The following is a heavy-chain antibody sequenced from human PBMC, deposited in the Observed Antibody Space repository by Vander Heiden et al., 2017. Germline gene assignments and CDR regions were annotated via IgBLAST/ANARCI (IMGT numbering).Heavy chain of an antibody. Sequence: EAQLLESGGGLVQPGGSLKLSCAAPGFTFSSYAMSWVRQAPGKGLEWVSAISGSGGSTYYADSVKGRFTISRDNSKNTLYLQMNSLRAEDTAVYYCAKVCEGAPNWFDPWGQGTLVTVSS. J-gene: IGHJ5*02. CDR1: GFTFSSYA. CDR3: AKVCEGAPNWFDP. V-gene: IGHV3-23*01. D-gene: IGHD1-26*01. CDR2: ISGSGGST.